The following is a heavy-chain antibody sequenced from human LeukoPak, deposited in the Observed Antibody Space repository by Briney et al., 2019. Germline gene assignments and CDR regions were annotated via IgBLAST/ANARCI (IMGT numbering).Heavy chain of an antibody. CDR1: GYTFTGYH. D-gene: IGHD3-9*01. Sequence: ASVKVSCKASGYTFTGYHMHWVRQAPGQGLEWMGRINPNSGDTNYAQKLQGRVTMTTDTSTSTAYMELRSLRSDDTAVYYCARVLVPKYYYILTGSNAFDIWGQGTMVTVSS. CDR2: INPNSGDT. V-gene: IGHV1-2*06. J-gene: IGHJ3*02. CDR3: ARVLVPKYYYILTGSNAFDI.